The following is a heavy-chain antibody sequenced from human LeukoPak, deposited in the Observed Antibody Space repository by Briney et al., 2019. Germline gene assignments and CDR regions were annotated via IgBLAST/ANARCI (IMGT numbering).Heavy chain of an antibody. Sequence: ASVKVSCKASRYTFTGYYMHWVRQAPGQGLEWMGWISAYNGNTHYAQKLQGRVTMTTDTSTSTVYMELRSLRSDDTAVYYCARGSPPRRNYDSRGYYLYYFDYWGQGTLVTVSS. J-gene: IGHJ4*02. D-gene: IGHD3-22*01. CDR3: ARGSPPRRNYDSRGYYLYYFDY. CDR1: RYTFTGYY. V-gene: IGHV1-18*04. CDR2: ISAYNGNT.